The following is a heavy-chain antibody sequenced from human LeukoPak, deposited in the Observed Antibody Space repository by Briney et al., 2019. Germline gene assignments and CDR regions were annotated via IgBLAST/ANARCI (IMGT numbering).Heavy chain of an antibody. V-gene: IGHV3-33*01. Sequence: PGGSLRLSCAASGFTFSSYGMHWVRQAPGKGLEWVAVIWFDGNNKYYADSAKGRFTISRDNSKNTLYLQMNSLRAEDTAVYYCARKGIAAAGYYFDYWGQGTLVTVSS. J-gene: IGHJ4*02. CDR2: IWFDGNNK. CDR1: GFTFSSYG. D-gene: IGHD6-13*01. CDR3: ARKGIAAAGYYFDY.